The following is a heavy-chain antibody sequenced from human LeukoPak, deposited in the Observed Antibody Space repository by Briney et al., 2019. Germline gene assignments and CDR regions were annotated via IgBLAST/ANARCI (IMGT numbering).Heavy chain of an antibody. D-gene: IGHD3-10*01. J-gene: IGHJ5*02. CDR2: FYYSGST. Sequence: SETLSLTCTVSGGSIGSSSYYWGWIRQPPGKGLEWIGGFYYSGSTYYNPSLKSRVTISVDTSKKQFSLKLSSVTAADTAVYYCARRTMVRGVIIGWFDPWGQGTLVTVSS. CDR3: ARRTMVRGVIIGWFDP. V-gene: IGHV4-39*01. CDR1: GGSIGSSSYY.